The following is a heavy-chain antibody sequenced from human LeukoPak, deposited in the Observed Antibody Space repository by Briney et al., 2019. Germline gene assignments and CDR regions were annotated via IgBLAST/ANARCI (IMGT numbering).Heavy chain of an antibody. CDR2: ISSSSSYI. CDR1: GFTFSSYS. CDR3: ARDSLQYYDFWSALGPQNWFDP. Sequence: PGGSLRLSCAAPGFTFSSYSMNWVRQAPGKGLEWVSSISSSSSYIYYADSVKGRFTISRDNAKNSLYLQMNSLRAEDTAVYYCARDSLQYYDFWSALGPQNWFDPWGQGTLVTVSS. D-gene: IGHD3-3*01. J-gene: IGHJ5*02. V-gene: IGHV3-21*01.